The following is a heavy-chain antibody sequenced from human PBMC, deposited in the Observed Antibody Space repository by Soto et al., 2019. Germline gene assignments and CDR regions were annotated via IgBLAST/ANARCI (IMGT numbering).Heavy chain of an antibody. V-gene: IGHV3-21*01. CDR3: ARGITMVRGGPYFDY. J-gene: IGHJ4*02. CDR2: INRSSSYI. CDR1: GFTFNSYS. Sequence: VQLVESGGGLVKPGGSLRLSCAASGFTFNSYSMNWVRQAPGKGLEWVSSINRSSSYIYYADSVKGRFTISRDNAKNSLYLQMNSLRAEDTAVYYCARGITMVRGGPYFDYWGQGTLVTVSS. D-gene: IGHD3-10*01.